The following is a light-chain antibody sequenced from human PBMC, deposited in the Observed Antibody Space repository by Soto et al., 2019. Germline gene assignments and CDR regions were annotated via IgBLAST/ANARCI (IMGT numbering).Light chain of an antibody. Sequence: SYELTQPPSVSVAPGKTATITCGGNNIGTESVQWYQFKPGQAPVLVICYDSDRPSGIPERFSGSNSGSTATLTITRVEAGDEADYYCQVWDRSSDQGVFGTGTKVTVL. CDR2: YDS. J-gene: IGLJ1*01. CDR1: NIGTES. V-gene: IGLV3-21*04. CDR3: QVWDRSSDQGV.